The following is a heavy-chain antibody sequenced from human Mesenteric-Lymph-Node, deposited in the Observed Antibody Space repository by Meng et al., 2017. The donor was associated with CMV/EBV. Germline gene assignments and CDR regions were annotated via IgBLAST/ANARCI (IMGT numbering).Heavy chain of an antibody. CDR1: EFTFSSYW. J-gene: IGHJ6*02. CDR3: ARGKLYGGLSYYGMDV. CDR2: INSDGSST. V-gene: IGHV3-74*01. D-gene: IGHD5-12*01. Sequence: GGSLRLSCAASEFTFSSYWMHWVRQAPGKGLVWVSRINSDGSSTSYADSVKGRFTISRDNAKNTLYLQMNSLRAEDTAVYYCARGKLYGGLSYYGMDVWGQGTTVTVSS.